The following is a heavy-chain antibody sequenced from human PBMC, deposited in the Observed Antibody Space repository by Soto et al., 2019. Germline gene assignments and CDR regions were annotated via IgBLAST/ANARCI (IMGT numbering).Heavy chain of an antibody. D-gene: IGHD3-3*01. J-gene: IGHJ4*02. Sequence: QVQLVESGGGVVQPGRSLRLSCAASGFTFSSCAMHWVRQAPGKGLEWVAVISYDGSNKYYADSVKGRFTVSRDNSKNTLYLQVNSLRAEDNAVSYCARDKRDLRFLEWSYYFDYWGQGTLFTVSS. CDR3: ARDKRDLRFLEWSYYFDY. CDR2: ISYDGSNK. CDR1: GFTFSSCA. V-gene: IGHV3-30-3*01.